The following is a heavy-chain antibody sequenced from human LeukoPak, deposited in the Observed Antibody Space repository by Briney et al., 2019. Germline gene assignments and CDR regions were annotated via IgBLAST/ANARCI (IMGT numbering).Heavy chain of an antibody. J-gene: IGHJ6*02. CDR2: ISWDGGST. CDR3: AGYDPSTYYYYGMDV. V-gene: IGHV3-43*01. CDR1: GFTFDDYT. Sequence: GGSLRLSCAASGFTFDDYTMHWVRQAPGKGLEWVSLISWDGGSTYYADSVKGRFTISRDNSKNSLYLQMNSLRAEDTAVYYCAGYDPSTYYYYGMDVWGQGTTVTVSS. D-gene: IGHD2-2*01.